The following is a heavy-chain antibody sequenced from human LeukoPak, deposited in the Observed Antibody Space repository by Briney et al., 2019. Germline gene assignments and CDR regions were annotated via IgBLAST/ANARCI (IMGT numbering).Heavy chain of an antibody. Sequence: VGSPRLSRAPCGVTLSIHWVHCVRPAPGEGVVWVSRINPIASITNYADSVKGRFTNSRDKAMNTLYLQMTSLRAEDTGVYYCARDLTGFQEYWGQGTLVTVSS. D-gene: IGHD3-9*01. CDR1: GVTLSIHW. CDR2: INPIASIT. CDR3: ARDLTGFQEY. J-gene: IGHJ4*02. V-gene: IGHV3-74*01.